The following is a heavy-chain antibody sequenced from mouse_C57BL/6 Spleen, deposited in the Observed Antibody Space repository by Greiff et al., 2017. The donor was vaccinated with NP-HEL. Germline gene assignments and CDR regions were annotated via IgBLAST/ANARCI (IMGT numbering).Heavy chain of an antibody. CDR2: IYPGSGST. CDR3: ARGVFRPAY. CDR1: GYTFTGYW. V-gene: IGHV1-9*01. J-gene: IGHJ3*01. Sequence: VQLQQSGAELMKPGASVKLSCKATGYTFTGYWIEWVKQRPGQGLEWIGEIYPGSGSTKYNEKFKGKATLTADTSSNTAYMQLSSLTTEDSDIYNCARGVFRPAYWGKGTLVTVSA.